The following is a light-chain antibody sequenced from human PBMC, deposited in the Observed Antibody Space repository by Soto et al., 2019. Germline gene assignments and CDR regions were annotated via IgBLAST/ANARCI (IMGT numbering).Light chain of an antibody. CDR3: QKYNSATRVT. J-gene: IGKJ3*01. CDR1: QGISNY. CDR2: AAS. Sequence: DIQMTHSPSSLSASVGDRVTITCRASQGISNYLAWYQQKPGKVPKLLIYAASTLQSGVPSRFSGSGSGTDFTLTISSLQPEEVATYYCQKYNSATRVTFGPGTKVDIK. V-gene: IGKV1-27*01.